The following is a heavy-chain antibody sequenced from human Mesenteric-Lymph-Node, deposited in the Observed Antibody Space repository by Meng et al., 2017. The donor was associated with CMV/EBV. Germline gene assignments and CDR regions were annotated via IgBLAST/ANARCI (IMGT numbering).Heavy chain of an antibody. Sequence: GESLKISCAASGFTFSSYGMHWVRQAPGKGLEWVAVIWYDGSNKYYADSVKGRFTISRDNSKNTLYLQMNSLRAEDMAVYYCARGGIAARPFDPWGQGTLVTVSS. CDR2: IWYDGSNK. D-gene: IGHD6-25*01. V-gene: IGHV3-33*01. CDR1: GFTFSSYG. J-gene: IGHJ5*02. CDR3: ARGGIAARPFDP.